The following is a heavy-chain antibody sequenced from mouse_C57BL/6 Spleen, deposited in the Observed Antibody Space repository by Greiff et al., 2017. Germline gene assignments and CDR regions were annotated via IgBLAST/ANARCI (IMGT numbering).Heavy chain of an antibody. CDR1: GYTFTDYE. CDR2: IDPETGGT. CDR3: TRGDGSYYAMDY. D-gene: IGHD2-3*01. V-gene: IGHV1-15*01. Sequence: VQLQQSGAELVRPGASVTLSCKASGYTFTDYEMHWVKQTPVHGLEWIGAIDPETGGTAYNQKFKGKAILTADKSSSTAYMELRSLTSEDSSFYYCTRGDGSYYAMDYWGQGTSVTVSS. J-gene: IGHJ4*01.